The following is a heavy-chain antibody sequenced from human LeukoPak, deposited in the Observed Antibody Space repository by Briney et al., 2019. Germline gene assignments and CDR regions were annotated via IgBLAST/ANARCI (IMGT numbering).Heavy chain of an antibody. CDR2: INSDGGST. CDR1: GFTFSSYW. D-gene: IGHD3-3*01. J-gene: IGHJ5*02. CDR3: ARDNRITIFGVVTENWFDP. V-gene: IGHV3-74*01. Sequence: GGSLRLSCAASGFTFSSYWMHWVRQAPGKGLVWVSRINSDGGSTSYADSVKGRFTISRDNAKNTLYLQMNSLRAEDTAVYYCARDNRITIFGVVTENWFDPWGQGTLVTVSS.